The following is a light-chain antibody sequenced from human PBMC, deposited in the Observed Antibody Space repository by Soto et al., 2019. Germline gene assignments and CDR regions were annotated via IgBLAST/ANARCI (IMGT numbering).Light chain of an antibody. CDR2: KAS. J-gene: IGKJ1*01. CDR1: QSISSW. V-gene: IGKV1-5*03. CDR3: QQHNSYPWT. Sequence: DIQMTQSPSTLSASVGDRVTITCRASQSISSWLAWYQQKPGKAPKLLIYKASSLESGVPSRFSGSGSGTEFTLTISGLQPDDFATFYCQQHNSYPWTFGQGTKVEIK.